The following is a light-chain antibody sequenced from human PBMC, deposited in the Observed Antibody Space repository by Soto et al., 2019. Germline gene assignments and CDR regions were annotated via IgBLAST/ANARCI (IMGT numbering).Light chain of an antibody. Sequence: DIQMTQSPSTLSASVGDRVTITCRASQSISSWLAWYQQKPGKAPKLLIYKASSLEIGVPSRFSGSGSGTEFTLTISSLQPDDFATYYCQQYNSYCTFGQGTKVEIK. CDR1: QSISSW. CDR2: KAS. V-gene: IGKV1-5*03. CDR3: QQYNSYCT. J-gene: IGKJ1*01.